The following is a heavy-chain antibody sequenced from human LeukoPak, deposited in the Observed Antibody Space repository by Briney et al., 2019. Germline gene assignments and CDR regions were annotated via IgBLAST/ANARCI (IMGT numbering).Heavy chain of an antibody. CDR2: IKEDGTAK. Sequence: GGSLRLSCAASGFTFSSSWMAWVRQAPGKGLEWVGNIKEDGTAKNYVVSVRGRFTISRDNAKNSLYLQMNSLRGEDTAVYYCAKLSTYLRPGAYWGQGTLVTVSS. D-gene: IGHD1-1*01. V-gene: IGHV3-7*01. CDR1: GFTFSSSW. J-gene: IGHJ4*02. CDR3: AKLSTYLRPGAY.